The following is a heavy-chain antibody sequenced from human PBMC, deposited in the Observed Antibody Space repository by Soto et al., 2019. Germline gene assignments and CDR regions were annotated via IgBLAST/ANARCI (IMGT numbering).Heavy chain of an antibody. Sequence: TLSLTCTVSSDSISSYYWIWIRQSPGKGLEWIGYTDYSGNTNYNPSLKSRVTISGATSKNQFSLRLSSVTAADTAVYYCARAVGDPLYYLDYWGQGTLVTVSS. D-gene: IGHD6-19*01. CDR2: TDYSGNT. J-gene: IGHJ4*02. CDR1: SDSISSYY. CDR3: ARAVGDPLYYLDY. V-gene: IGHV4-59*08.